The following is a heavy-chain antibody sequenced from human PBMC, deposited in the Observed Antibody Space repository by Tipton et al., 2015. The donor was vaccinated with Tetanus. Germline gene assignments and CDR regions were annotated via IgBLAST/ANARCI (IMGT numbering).Heavy chain of an antibody. CDR1: GFIYSSYT. D-gene: IGHD1-26*01. J-gene: IGHJ4*02. V-gene: IGHV3-21*01. CDR3: VRAHSGTYYIEN. CDR2: ISSTSSYI. Sequence: SLRLSCAVSGFIYSSYTMNWVRQAPGKGLEWVASISSTSSYIYYADSLKGRFTISRDNAKNSLYLQMNSLRAEDSAVYYCVRAHSGTYYIENWGQGTLVIVSS.